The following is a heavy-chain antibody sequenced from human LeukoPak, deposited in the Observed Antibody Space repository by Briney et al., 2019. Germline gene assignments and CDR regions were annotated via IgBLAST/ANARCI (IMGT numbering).Heavy chain of an antibody. D-gene: IGHD5-18*01. CDR3: ARCVFGYSYGEPNYYFDY. CDR2: INPSGGST. J-gene: IGHJ4*02. CDR1: GYTFTSYY. Sequence: ASVKVSCKASGYTFTSYYMHWVRQAPGQGLEWMGIINPSGGSTSYAQKFQGRVTMTRDTSTSTVYMELSSLRSEDTAVYYCARCVFGYSYGEPNYYFDYWGQGTLVTVSS. V-gene: IGHV1-46*01.